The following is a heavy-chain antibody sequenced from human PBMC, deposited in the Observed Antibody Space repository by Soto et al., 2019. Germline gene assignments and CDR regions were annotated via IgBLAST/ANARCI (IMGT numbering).Heavy chain of an antibody. J-gene: IGHJ4*02. D-gene: IGHD3-22*01. Sequence: QVQLVESGGGVVQPGRSLRLSCAASGFTFSSYAMHWVRQAPGKGLEWVAVISYDGSNKYYADSVKGRFTISRDNSKNTLYLQMNSLRAEDTAVYYCARASYYDSSGYPYYFDYWGQGTLVTVSS. V-gene: IGHV3-30-3*01. CDR3: ARASYYDSSGYPYYFDY. CDR2: ISYDGSNK. CDR1: GFTFSSYA.